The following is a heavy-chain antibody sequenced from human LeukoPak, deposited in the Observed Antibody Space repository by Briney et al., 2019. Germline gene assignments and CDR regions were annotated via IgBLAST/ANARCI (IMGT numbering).Heavy chain of an antibody. V-gene: IGHV4-39*07. CDR3: ARAGWGSSPHPVFDY. CDR2: IYYSGST. Sequence: PSETLSLTCTVSGGSISSSSYYWGWIRQPPGKGLEWIGSIYYSGSTYYNPSLKSRVTISVDTSKNQFSLKLSSVTAADTAVYYCARAGWGSSPHPVFDYWGQGTLVTVSS. D-gene: IGHD6-6*01. CDR1: GGSISSSSYY. J-gene: IGHJ4*02.